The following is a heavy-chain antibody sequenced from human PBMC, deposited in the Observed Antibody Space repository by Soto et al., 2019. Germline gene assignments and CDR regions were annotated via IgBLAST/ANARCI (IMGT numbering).Heavy chain of an antibody. J-gene: IGHJ6*03. CDR2: ISAYNGNT. V-gene: IGHV1-18*01. CDR3: ARGAATTIFGVVIPTYYYYYMDV. CDR1: GYTFTSYG. Sequence: ASVKVSCKASGYTFTSYGISWVRQAPGQGLEWMGWISAYNGNTNYAQKLQGRVTMTTDTSTSTAYMELSRLRSDDTAVYYCARGAATTIFGVVIPTYYYYYMDVWGKGTTVTVSS. D-gene: IGHD3-3*01.